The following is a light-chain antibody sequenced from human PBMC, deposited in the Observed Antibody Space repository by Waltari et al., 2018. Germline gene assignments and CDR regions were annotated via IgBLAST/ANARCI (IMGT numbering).Light chain of an antibody. V-gene: IGLV2-23*02. CDR3: CSYAGRGTYV. Sequence: QSALTQPASVSGTPGQSIHLSCSGTTSAVGRYHLVSWYKQHPGEAPKLLICEVFKRPPDTSSRFSGAKSGSTASLTISGLQPEDEADYYCCSYAGRGTYVFGSGTKVTVL. CDR2: EVF. CDR1: TSAVGRYHL. J-gene: IGLJ1*01.